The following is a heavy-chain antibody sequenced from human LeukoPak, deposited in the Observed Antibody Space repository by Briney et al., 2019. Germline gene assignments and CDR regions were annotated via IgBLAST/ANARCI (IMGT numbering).Heavy chain of an antibody. J-gene: IGHJ6*03. CDR1: GGSISSYY. CDR3: ARHKDYYYSYMDV. CDR2: IYYTGST. V-gene: IGHV4-59*01. Sequence: PSETLSLTCTVSGGSISSYYWSWIRQPPGKGLEWIGYIYYTGSTNYNPSLKSRVTISVDTSKNQFSLKLSSVTAADTAVYYCARHKDYYYSYMDVWGKGTTVTISS.